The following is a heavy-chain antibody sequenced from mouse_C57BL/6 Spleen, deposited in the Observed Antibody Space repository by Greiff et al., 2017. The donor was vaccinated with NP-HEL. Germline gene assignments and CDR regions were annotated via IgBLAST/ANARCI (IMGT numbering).Heavy chain of an antibody. V-gene: IGHV1-53*01. CDR1: GYTFTSYW. D-gene: IGHD1-1*01. J-gene: IGHJ4*01. CDR3: AREGVVATDYAMDY. Sequence: VQLQQSGTELVKPGASVKLSCKASGYTFTSYWMHWVKQRPGQGLEWIGNINPSNGGTNYNEKFKSKATLTVDKSSSTAYMQLSSLTSEDSAVYYYAREGVVATDYAMDYWGQGTSVTVSS. CDR2: INPSNGGT.